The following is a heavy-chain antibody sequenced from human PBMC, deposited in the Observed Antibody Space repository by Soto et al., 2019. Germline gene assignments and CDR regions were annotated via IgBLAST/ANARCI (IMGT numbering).Heavy chain of an antibody. CDR3: ARGKGWWSTGSDNVFEY. Sequence: EVHLVESGGGLVKPGGSLRLSCAASGFTFSDYSLNWVRQAPGQGLEGVSSITSSSSYRLYGDSVEGRFTVSRGNVKISLCLQMNSLTAEETAVYYCARGKGWWSTGSDNVFEYWGQGTVVTVSS. CDR2: ITSSSSYR. D-gene: IGHD3-10*01. J-gene: IGHJ4*02. V-gene: IGHV3-21*01. CDR1: GFTFSDYS.